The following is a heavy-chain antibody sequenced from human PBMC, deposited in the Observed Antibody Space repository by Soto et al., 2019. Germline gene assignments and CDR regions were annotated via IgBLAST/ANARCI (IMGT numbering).Heavy chain of an antibody. D-gene: IGHD7-27*01. CDR3: ARRARDGQTGDLVY. CDR1: GGTFSSYA. J-gene: IGHJ4*02. Sequence: QVQLVQSGAEVKKPGSSVKVSCKASGGTFSSYAISWVRQAPGQGLEWMGGIIPIFGTANYAQKFQGRVTITADESTSTAYMERSSLRSEDTAVYYWARRARDGQTGDLVYWGQGTLVTVSS. V-gene: IGHV1-69*12. CDR2: IIPIFGTA.